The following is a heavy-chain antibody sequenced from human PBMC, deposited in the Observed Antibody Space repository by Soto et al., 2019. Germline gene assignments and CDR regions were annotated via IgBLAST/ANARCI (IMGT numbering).Heavy chain of an antibody. CDR2: IIPIFGTA. V-gene: IGHV1-69*12. J-gene: IGHJ6*02. CDR1: GGTFSSYA. Sequence: QVQLVQSGAEVKKPGSSVKVSCKASGGTFSSYAISWVRQAPGQGLEWMGGIIPIFGTANYAQKFQGRVTXXAXEXXSTAYMELSSLRSEDTAVYYCARGHHNYYYYGMDVWGQGTTVTVSS. CDR3: ARGHHNYYYYGMDV.